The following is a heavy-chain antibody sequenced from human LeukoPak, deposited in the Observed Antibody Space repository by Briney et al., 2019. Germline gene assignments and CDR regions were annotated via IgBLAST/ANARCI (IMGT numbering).Heavy chain of an antibody. CDR2: INPYNGGT. J-gene: IGHJ5*02. CDR1: GYTFSDYF. V-gene: IGHV1-2*06. Sequence: ASMKVSCKASGYTFSDYFIHWVRQAPGQGLEWMGRINPYNGGTTYAQSFQGRVTLTRDTSITTVYLELTGLRSDDTAVYYCASLQGGNSDWLDPWGQGTLSPSPQ. CDR3: ASLQGGNSDWLDP. D-gene: IGHD4-23*01.